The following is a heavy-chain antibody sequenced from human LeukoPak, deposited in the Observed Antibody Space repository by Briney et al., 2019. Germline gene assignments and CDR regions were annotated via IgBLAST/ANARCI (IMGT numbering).Heavy chain of an antibody. CDR3: ARHWVPTVTFHYGMDV. Sequence: GGSLRLLCAASGFSFSAYSMMWVRQAPGKGLQWVSTLSDSCSTSYYTDSVKGRFNISRDKSQNTLYLHMNSRRAGDTAVYDCARHWVPTVTFHYGMDVWGQGTTVTVSS. CDR2: LSDSCSTS. D-gene: IGHD4-11*01. J-gene: IGHJ6*02. CDR1: GFSFSAYS. V-gene: IGHV3-23*01.